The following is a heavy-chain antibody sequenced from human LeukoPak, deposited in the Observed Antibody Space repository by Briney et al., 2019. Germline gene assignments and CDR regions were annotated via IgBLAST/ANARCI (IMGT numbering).Heavy chain of an antibody. CDR2: IYPGDSDT. CDR1: GYTFTSSW. J-gene: IGHJ3*02. Sequence: GESLKISCKGSGYTFTSSWIGWVRQMPGKGLEWMGIIYPGDSDTRYSPSFQGQVTISADKSISTAYLQWSSLKASDTAMYYCARQGDGASERDAFDIWGQGTMVTVSS. CDR3: ARQGDGASERDAFDI. V-gene: IGHV5-51*01. D-gene: IGHD2-21*02.